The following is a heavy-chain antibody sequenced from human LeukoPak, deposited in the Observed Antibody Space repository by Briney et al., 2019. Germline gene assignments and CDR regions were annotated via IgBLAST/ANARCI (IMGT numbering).Heavy chain of an antibody. J-gene: IGHJ4*02. CDR3: ARDTGLAHFDY. CDR2: IKQDGSEK. V-gene: IGHV3-7*03. Sequence: GGSLRLSCAASGFTFSSYWMSWVRQAPGKGLEWAANIKQDGSEKYYVDSVKGRFTISRDNAKNSLYLQMNSLRAEDTAVYYCARDTGLAHFDYWGQGTLVTVSS. D-gene: IGHD6-19*01. CDR1: GFTFSSYW.